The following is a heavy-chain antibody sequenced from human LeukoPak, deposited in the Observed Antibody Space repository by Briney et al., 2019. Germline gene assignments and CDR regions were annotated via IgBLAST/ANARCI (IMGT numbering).Heavy chain of an antibody. CDR1: GFTFSSYA. V-gene: IGHV3-23*01. Sequence: PGGSLRLCCAASGFTFSSYAMSWVRQAPGKGLEWVSAISGSGGSTYYADAVKGRFTISSDNSKNTRYLQLNSLGAEDMSVYYCAKVRYRSYYDSSGYYYAPYFDYWGQGTLVTVSS. J-gene: IGHJ4*02. D-gene: IGHD3-22*01. CDR2: ISGSGGST. CDR3: AKVRYRSYYDSSGYYYAPYFDY.